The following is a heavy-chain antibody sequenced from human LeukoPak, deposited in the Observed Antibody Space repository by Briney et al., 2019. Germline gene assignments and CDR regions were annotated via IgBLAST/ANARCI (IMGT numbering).Heavy chain of an antibody. CDR3: AREPIAAAGAIDY. V-gene: IGHV3-74*01. CDR2: INSDGSST. J-gene: IGHJ4*02. CDR1: GFTFSSYW. Sequence: GGSLRLSCVASGFTFSSYWMHWVRQAPGKGLVWVSRINSDGSSTSYADSVKGRFTISRDNAKNTLYLQMNSLRAEDTAVYYCAREPIAAAGAIDYWGQGTLVTVSS. D-gene: IGHD6-13*01.